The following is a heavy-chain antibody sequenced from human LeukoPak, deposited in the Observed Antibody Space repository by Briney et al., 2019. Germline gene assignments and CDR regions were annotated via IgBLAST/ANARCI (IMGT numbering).Heavy chain of an antibody. CDR3: ARDVPPPYYYDSSGYYPDY. V-gene: IGHV3-74*01. CDR2: INSDGSST. J-gene: IGHJ4*02. D-gene: IGHD3-22*01. CDR1: GFTFSSYW. Sequence: GGSLRLSCAASGFTFSSYWMHWVHQAPGKGLVWVSRINSDGSSTSYADSVKGRFTISRDNAKNTLYLQMNSLRAEDTAVYYCARDVPPPYYYDSSGYYPDYWGQGTLVTVSS.